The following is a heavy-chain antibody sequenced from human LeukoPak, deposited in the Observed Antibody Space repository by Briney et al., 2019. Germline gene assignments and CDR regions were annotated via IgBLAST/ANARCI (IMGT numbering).Heavy chain of an antibody. CDR1: GFTFDDYA. CDR3: AKPKRGHSGYGYFDY. D-gene: IGHD5-12*01. J-gene: IGHJ4*02. V-gene: IGHV3-9*01. Sequence: GGSLRLSCAASGFTFDDYAMHWVRQAPGKGLEWVSGISWNSGSIGYADSVKGRFTISRDNAKNSLYLQMNSLRAEDTALYYCAKPKRGHSGYGYFDYWGQGTLVTVSS. CDR2: ISWNSGSI.